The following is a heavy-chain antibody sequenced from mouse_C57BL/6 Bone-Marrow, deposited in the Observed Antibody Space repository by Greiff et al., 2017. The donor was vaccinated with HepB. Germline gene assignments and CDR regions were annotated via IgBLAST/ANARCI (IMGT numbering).Heavy chain of an antibody. CDR1: GYTFTSYW. CDR3: AREGIYYVSSPYCAMDY. Sequence: VQLQQPGAELVKPGASVKLSCKASGYTFTSYWMQWVKQRPGQGLEWIGEIDPSDSYTNYNQKFKGKATLTVDTSSSTAYMQLSSLTSEDSAVYYCAREGIYYVSSPYCAMDYWGQGTSVTVSS. J-gene: IGHJ4*01. D-gene: IGHD1-1*01. CDR2: IDPSDSYT. V-gene: IGHV1-50*01.